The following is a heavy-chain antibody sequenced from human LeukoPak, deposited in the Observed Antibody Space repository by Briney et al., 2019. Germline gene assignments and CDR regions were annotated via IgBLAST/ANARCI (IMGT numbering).Heavy chain of an antibody. CDR1: GSTASSNY. J-gene: IGHJ6*03. V-gene: IGHV3-53*01. D-gene: IGHD4-17*01. CDR2: IYSGGST. Sequence: PGGSLRLSCASSGSTASSNYRSWARHAPGKGLEWVAVIYSGGSTYYAHSVKGRFTISRDNSKNTPYLQMNSLRAEDTAVYYCARSTVTTYTYYYMVLWGGGPTVTVSS. CDR3: ARSTVTTYTYYYMVL.